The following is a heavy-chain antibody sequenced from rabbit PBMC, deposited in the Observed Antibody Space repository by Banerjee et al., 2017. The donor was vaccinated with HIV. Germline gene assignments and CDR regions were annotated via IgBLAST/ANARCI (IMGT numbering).Heavy chain of an antibody. CDR2: IDTGSGSA. CDR3: AREDGVGSGYPTRLDL. Sequence: QSLEESGGDLVKPGASLTLTCTASGFSFSSGYYMYWVRQAPGKGLEWIACIDTGSGSAWYASWVNGRFTISKTSSTTVTLQMTSLTAADTATYFCAREDGVGSGYPTRLDLRGQGTLVTVS. D-gene: IGHD1-1*01. J-gene: IGHJ3*01. V-gene: IGHV1S40*01. CDR1: GFSFSSGYY.